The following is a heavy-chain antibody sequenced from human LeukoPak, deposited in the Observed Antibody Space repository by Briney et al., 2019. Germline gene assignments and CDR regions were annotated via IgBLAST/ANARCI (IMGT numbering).Heavy chain of an antibody. CDR1: GFTFSSYS. CDR2: ISSSSSTI. CDR3: ASSTGYCSGGSCYSSDNY. D-gene: IGHD2-15*01. V-gene: IGHV3-48*01. Sequence: PGGSLRLSCAASGFTFSSYSMNWVRRAPGKGLEWVSYISSSSSTIYYADSVKGRFTISRDNAKNSLYLQMNSLRAEDTAVYYCASSTGYCSGGSCYSSDNYWGQGTLVTVSS. J-gene: IGHJ4*02.